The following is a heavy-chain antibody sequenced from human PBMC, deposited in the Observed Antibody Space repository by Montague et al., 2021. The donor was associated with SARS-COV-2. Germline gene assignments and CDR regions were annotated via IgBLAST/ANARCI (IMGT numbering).Heavy chain of an antibody. V-gene: IGHV4-61*02. J-gene: IGHJ6*02. CDR2: IYTSGST. CDR3: AREDDNGTYWLRGLDV. Sequence: TLSLTCTVSGGSIRSGSYYWTWIRQPAGKGLEWIGRIYTSGSTNYNPSLKSRVTISVDRSKNQFSLRLRSVTAADTAVYYCAREDDNGTYWLRGLDVWGQGTTVTVSS. D-gene: IGHD1-26*01. CDR1: GGSIRSGSYY.